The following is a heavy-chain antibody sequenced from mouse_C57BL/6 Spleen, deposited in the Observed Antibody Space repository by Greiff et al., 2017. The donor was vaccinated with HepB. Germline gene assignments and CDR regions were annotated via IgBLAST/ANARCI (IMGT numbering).Heavy chain of an antibody. D-gene: IGHD1-1*01. Sequence: QVQLQQPGAELVRPGPSVKLSCKASGYTFTSYWMHWVKQRPGQGLEWIGVIDPSDSYTNYNQKFKGKATLTVDTSSSTAYMQLSSLTSDDSAVYYGARPNTVVARGYYFDYWGQGTTLTVSS. CDR2: IDPSDSYT. CDR1: GYTFTSYW. V-gene: IGHV1-59*01. CDR3: ARPNTVVARGYYFDY. J-gene: IGHJ2*01.